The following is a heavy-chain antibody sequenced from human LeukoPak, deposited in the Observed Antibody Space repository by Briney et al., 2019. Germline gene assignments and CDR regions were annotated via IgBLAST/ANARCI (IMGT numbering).Heavy chain of an antibody. D-gene: IGHD3-10*01. V-gene: IGHV3-48*03. CDR1: GFTFSSYE. CDR3: ARARLPLWALYMDV. J-gene: IGHJ6*03. Sequence: GGSLRLSCAASGFTFSSYEMNWVRQAPGKGLEWVSYICSSGSTIYDADAVKGLFTISRDYANSALYLQMSILRAADKAVYYCARARLPLWALYMDVWGKGTTVTVSS. CDR2: ICSSGSTI.